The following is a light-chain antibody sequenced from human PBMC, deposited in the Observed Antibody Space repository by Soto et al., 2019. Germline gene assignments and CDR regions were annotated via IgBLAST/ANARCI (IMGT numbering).Light chain of an antibody. V-gene: IGLV4-69*01. CDR2: LNSDGSH. CDR3: QTWGTV. CDR1: SGHSSYA. Sequence: QLVLTQSPSASASLGASVKLTCTLSSGHSSYAIAWHQQQPEKGPRYLMKLNSDGSHSKGDGIPDRFSGSSSGAERYLTISSLQSEDEADYYCQTWGTVFGGGIKLTVL. J-gene: IGLJ2*01.